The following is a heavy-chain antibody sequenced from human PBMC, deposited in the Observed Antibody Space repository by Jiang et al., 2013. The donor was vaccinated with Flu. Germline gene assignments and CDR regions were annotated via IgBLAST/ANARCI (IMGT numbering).Heavy chain of an antibody. D-gene: IGHD3-3*01. CDR1: GFTFSSYA. Sequence: VQLLESGGGVVQPGRSLRLSCAASGFTFSSYAMHWVRQAPGKGLEWVAVISYDGSNKYYADSVKGRFTISRDNSKNTLYLQMNSLRAEDTAVYYCARDRRITIFGVVIHDAFDIWGQGTMVTVSS. J-gene: IGHJ3*02. V-gene: IGHV3-30-3*01. CDR2: ISYDGSNK. CDR3: ARDRRITIFGVVIHDAFDI.